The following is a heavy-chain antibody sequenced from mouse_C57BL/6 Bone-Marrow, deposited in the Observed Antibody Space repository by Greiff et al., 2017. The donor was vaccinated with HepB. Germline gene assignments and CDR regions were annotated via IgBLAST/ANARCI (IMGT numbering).Heavy chain of an antibody. CDR1: GYTFTSYW. CDR2: IYPGSGST. D-gene: IGHD2-4*01. J-gene: IGHJ4*01. Sequence: VKLKQPGAELVKPGASVKMSCKASGYTFTSYWITWVKQRPGQGLEWIGDIYPGSGSTNYNEKFKSKATLTVDTSSSTAYMQLSSLTSEDSAVYYCAREDYDGDYYAMDYWGQGTSVTVSS. CDR3: AREDYDGDYYAMDY. V-gene: IGHV1-55*01.